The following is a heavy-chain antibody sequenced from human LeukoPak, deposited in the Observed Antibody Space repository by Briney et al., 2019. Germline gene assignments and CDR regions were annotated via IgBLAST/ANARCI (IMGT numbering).Heavy chain of an antibody. CDR1: GYTFTSYG. J-gene: IGHJ4*02. V-gene: IGHV1-18*01. CDR3: ARSLAAAGTKDY. Sequence: GASVKVSCMASGYTFTSYGISWVRQAPGQGVEWMGWISAYNGNTNYAQKLQGRVTMTTDTSTSTAYMELRSLRSDDTAVYYCARSLAAAGTKDYWGQGTLVTVSS. CDR2: ISAYNGNT. D-gene: IGHD6-13*01.